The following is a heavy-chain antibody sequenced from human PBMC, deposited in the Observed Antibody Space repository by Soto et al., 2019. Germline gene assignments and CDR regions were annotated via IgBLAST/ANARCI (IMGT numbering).Heavy chain of an antibody. Sequence: EVQLVESGGGLVKPGGSLRLSCAVSGLTFSNAWMTWVRQAPGKGLEWVGRIKSKTDGGATDFAAPVKGRFTISGDDSKNTLYLQMNSLKSEDTAVYYCTTQYYYDSSGSLLNWGQGTQVTVSS. V-gene: IGHV3-15*01. D-gene: IGHD3-22*01. CDR1: GLTFSNAW. CDR2: IKSKTDGGAT. J-gene: IGHJ4*02. CDR3: TTQYYYDSSGSLLN.